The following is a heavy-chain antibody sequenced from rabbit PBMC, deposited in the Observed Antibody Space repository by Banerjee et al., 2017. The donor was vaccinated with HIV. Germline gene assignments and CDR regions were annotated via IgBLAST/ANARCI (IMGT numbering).Heavy chain of an antibody. CDR1: GFTLSSYW. CDR2: IDGIGSGST. Sequence: QSLEESGGGLVKPGASLTLTCTASGFTLSSYWMYWVRQAPGKGLEWIGCIDGIGSGSTWYASWAKGRFTISKTSSTTVTLQMTSLTAADTATYFCARGLVAGVLDLWGPGTLVTVS. D-gene: IGHD3-3*01. V-gene: IGHV1S40*01. J-gene: IGHJ4*01. CDR3: ARGLVAGVLDL.